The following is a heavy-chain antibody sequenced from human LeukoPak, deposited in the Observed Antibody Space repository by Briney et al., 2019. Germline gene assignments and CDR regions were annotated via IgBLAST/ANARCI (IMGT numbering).Heavy chain of an antibody. D-gene: IGHD2-15*01. Sequence: PSETLSLTCAVYGGSFSGYYWSWIRQPPGKGLEWIGEINHSGSTNYNPSLKSRVTISVDTSKNQFSLKLSSVTAADTAVYYCARGGWYTGFDPWGQGTLVTVSS. CDR3: ARGGWYTGFDP. CDR1: GGSFSGYY. J-gene: IGHJ5*02. V-gene: IGHV4-34*01. CDR2: INHSGST.